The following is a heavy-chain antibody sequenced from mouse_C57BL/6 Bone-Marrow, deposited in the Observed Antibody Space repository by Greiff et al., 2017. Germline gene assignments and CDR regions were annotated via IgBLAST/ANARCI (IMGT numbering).Heavy chain of an antibody. CDR3: ARDDGFDY. J-gene: IGHJ2*01. D-gene: IGHD2-3*01. Sequence: QVQLQQSGAELVRPGASVKLSCKASGYTFTDYYINWVKQRPGQGLEWIARIYPGSGNTYYNEKFKGKATLTAEKSSSTAYMQLSSLTSEDSAVCVCARDDGFDYWGQGTTLTVSS. CDR2: IYPGSGNT. CDR1: GYTFTDYY. V-gene: IGHV1-76*01.